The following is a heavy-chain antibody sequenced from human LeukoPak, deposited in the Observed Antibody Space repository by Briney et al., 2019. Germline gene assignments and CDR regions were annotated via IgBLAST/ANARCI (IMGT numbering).Heavy chain of an antibody. CDR2: IRQDASEK. CDR3: ARDYPGTLSYYFDY. D-gene: IGHD1-1*01. V-gene: IGHV3-7*01. J-gene: IGHJ4*02. Sequence: PGGSLRLSCAASGFTFSNFWMNWVRQAPGKGLEWVANIRQDASEKYYADSVKGRFTIPRDNAKNSLYLQMNSLRAEDTAVYYCARDYPGTLSYYFDYWGQGTLVTVSS. CDR1: GFTFSNFW.